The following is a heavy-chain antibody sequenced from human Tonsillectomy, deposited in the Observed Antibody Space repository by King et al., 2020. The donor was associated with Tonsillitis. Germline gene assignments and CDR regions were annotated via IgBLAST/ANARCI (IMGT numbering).Heavy chain of an antibody. CDR3: ASDPNSNYDILTGYPDYYGMDV. D-gene: IGHD3-9*01. CDR1: GYTFTGYY. Sequence: QVQLVESGAEVKKPGASVKVSCKASGYTFTGYYMHWVRQAPGQGLEWMGWINPNSGGTNYAQKFQGWVTMTRDTSISTAYMELSRLRSDDTAVYYCASDPNSNYDILTGYPDYYGMDVWGQGTTVTVSS. CDR2: INPNSGGT. V-gene: IGHV1-2*04. J-gene: IGHJ6*02.